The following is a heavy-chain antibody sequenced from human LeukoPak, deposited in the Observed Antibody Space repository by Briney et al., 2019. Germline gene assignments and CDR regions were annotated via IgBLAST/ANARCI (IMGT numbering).Heavy chain of an antibody. CDR3: ARLAITGTRKYYFDY. V-gene: IGHV1-69*13. J-gene: IGHJ4*02. Sequence: ASVKVSCKASGGTFSSYAISWVRQAPGQGLEWMGGIIPIFGTANYAQKFQGRVTITADESTSTAYMELSSLRSEDTAVYYCARLAITGTRKYYFDYWGQGTLVTVSS. CDR1: GGTFSSYA. D-gene: IGHD1-20*01. CDR2: IIPIFGTA.